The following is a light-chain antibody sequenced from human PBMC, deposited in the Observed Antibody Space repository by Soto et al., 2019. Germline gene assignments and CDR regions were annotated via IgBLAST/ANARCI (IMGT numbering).Light chain of an antibody. Sequence: DLQMTQSPSSLSTSVGDRVTITCRASQAISIYLAWYQQKPGKVPKLLIYAASTLQSGVPSRFSGSGSGTDFPLPISSLQPEDVATYYCQKYNSAPPTFGQGTKVEIK. J-gene: IGKJ1*01. V-gene: IGKV1-27*01. CDR1: QAISIY. CDR2: AAS. CDR3: QKYNSAPPT.